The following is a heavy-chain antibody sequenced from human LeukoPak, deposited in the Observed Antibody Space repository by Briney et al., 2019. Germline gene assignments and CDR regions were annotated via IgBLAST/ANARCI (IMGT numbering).Heavy chain of an antibody. CDR3: AREEPAPRVGY. V-gene: IGHV4-30-4*02. Sequence: PSETLSLTCTVSGGSISSGDYYWSWVRQPPGKGLEWIGYIYYSGSTYYNPSLKSRVTISVDTSKNQFSLKLSSVTAADTAVYYCAREEPAPRVGYWGQGTLVTVSS. CDR1: GGSISSGDYY. D-gene: IGHD2-2*01. CDR2: IYYSGST. J-gene: IGHJ4*02.